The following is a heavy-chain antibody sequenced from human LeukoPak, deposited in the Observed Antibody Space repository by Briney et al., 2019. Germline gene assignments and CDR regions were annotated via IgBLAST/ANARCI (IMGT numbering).Heavy chain of an antibody. CDR1: AYTLTSFD. D-gene: IGHD6-13*01. Sequence: ASVKVSCKASAYTLTSFDINWVRQATGQGLEWMGWMNPNSGNTGYAQKFQGRVTMTRNASISRAYMERSSLRSEVTAVYYCARDRRIAAAGRYNWFDPWGQGTLVTVSS. J-gene: IGHJ5*02. CDR2: MNPNSGNT. CDR3: ARDRRIAAAGRYNWFDP. V-gene: IGHV1-8*01.